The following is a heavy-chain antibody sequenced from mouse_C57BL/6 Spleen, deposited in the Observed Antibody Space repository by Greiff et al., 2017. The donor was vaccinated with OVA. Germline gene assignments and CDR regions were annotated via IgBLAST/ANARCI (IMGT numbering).Heavy chain of an antibody. D-gene: IGHD1-1*01. CDR1: GFTFSSYG. V-gene: IGHV5-6*01. CDR2: ISSGGSYT. CDR3: ARHIYGSSYDWYFDV. Sequence: EVNVVESGGDLVKPGGSLKLSCAASGFTFSSYGMSWVRQTPDKRLEWVATISSGGSYTYYPDSVKGRFTISRDNAKNTLYLQMSRLKSEDTAMYYCARHIYGSSYDWYFDVWGTGTTVTVSS. J-gene: IGHJ1*03.